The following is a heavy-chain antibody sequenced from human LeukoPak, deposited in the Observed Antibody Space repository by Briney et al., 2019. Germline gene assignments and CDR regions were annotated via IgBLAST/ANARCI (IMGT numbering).Heavy chain of an antibody. J-gene: IGHJ4*02. Sequence: SETLSLTCTVSGGSISSSSYYWVWIRQPPGKGLEWIGSIYYTGSTYYTPSLKSRVIMSIDTSKNQFSLKLYSVTAADTAVYYCARHVRYCSGGSCSHLDYWGQGTLVTVSS. V-gene: IGHV4-39*01. D-gene: IGHD2-15*01. CDR3: ARHVRYCSGGSCSHLDY. CDR1: GGSISSSSYY. CDR2: IYYTGST.